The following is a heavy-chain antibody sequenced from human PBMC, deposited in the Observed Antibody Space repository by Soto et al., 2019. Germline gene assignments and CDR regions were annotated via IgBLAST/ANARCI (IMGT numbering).Heavy chain of an antibody. CDR2: ISGSGLST. CDR1: GFTFSTYA. Sequence: GGSLRLSCAASGFTFSTYAMSWVRQAPGKGLDWVSTISGSGLSTYYADSLKGRFTISRDNSKNTLYLQMNSLRAEDTAVYYCARTPSPRHIGYCSGGNRFSTPYFDYWGRGT. CDR3: ARTPSPRHIGYCSGGNRFSTPYFDY. J-gene: IGHJ4*02. V-gene: IGHV3-23*01. D-gene: IGHD2-15*01.